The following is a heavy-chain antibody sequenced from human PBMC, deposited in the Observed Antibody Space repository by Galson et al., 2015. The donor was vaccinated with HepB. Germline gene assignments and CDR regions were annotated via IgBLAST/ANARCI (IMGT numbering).Heavy chain of an antibody. CDR3: ARAQTWIQLWLQSNYFDY. V-gene: IGHV3-7*03. CDR2: IKQDGSEK. CDR1: GFTFSSYW. J-gene: IGHJ4*02. D-gene: IGHD5-18*01. Sequence: SLRLSCAASGFTFSSYWMSWVRQAPGKGLEWVANIKQDGSEKYYVDSVKGRFTISRDNAKNSLYLQMNSLRAEDTAVYYCARAQTWIQLWLQSNYFDYWGQGTLVTVSS.